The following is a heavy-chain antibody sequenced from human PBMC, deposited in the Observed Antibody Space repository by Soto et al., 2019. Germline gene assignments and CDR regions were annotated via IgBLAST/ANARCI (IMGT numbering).Heavy chain of an antibody. D-gene: IGHD5-12*01. CDR1: GFTFSSSA. V-gene: IGHV3-23*01. J-gene: IGHJ1*01. Sequence: EVQLLESGGGLVQPGGSLRLSCAASGFTFSSSAMSWVRQAPGKGLDWVSAISGNGDTTYYADSVKGRFTLSRDISKNTLYLQMNSLRAEDTAVYYCAKIRGYDLGSTTFQHWGQGTLVTVSS. CDR3: AKIRGYDLGSTTFQH. CDR2: ISGNGDTT.